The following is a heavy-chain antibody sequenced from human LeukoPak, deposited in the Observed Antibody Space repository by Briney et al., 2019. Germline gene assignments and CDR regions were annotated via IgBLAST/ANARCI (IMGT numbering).Heavy chain of an antibody. V-gene: IGHV4-39*07. J-gene: IGHJ4*02. CDR2: IYHSGST. D-gene: IGHD6-13*01. Sequence: SETLSLTCTVSGGSISSSSYYWGWIRQPPGKGLEWIGEIYHSGSTNYNPSLKSRVTISVDKSKNQFSLKLSSVTAADTAVYYCAGLIAAAGPFDYWGQGTLVTVSS. CDR1: GGSISSSSYY. CDR3: AGLIAAAGPFDY.